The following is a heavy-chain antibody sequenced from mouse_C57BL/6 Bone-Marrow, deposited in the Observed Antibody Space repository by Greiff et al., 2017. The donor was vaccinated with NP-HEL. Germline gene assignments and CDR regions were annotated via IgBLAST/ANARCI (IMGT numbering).Heavy chain of an antibody. CDR2: ISSGGSYT. J-gene: IGHJ3*01. CDR1: GFTFSSYG. Sequence: EVQRVESGGDLVKPGGSLKLSCAASGFTFSSYGMSWVRQTPDKRLEWVATISSGGSYTYYPDSVKGRFTISRDNAKNTLYLQMSSLKSEDTAMYYCARRVYYGSFAYWGQGTLVTVSA. CDR3: ARRVYYGSFAY. V-gene: IGHV5-6*01. D-gene: IGHD1-1*01.